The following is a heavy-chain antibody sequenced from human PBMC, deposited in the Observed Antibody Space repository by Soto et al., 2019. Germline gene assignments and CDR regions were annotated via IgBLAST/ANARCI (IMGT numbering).Heavy chain of an antibody. V-gene: IGHV3-64D*06. CDR3: VKAVFSGYYYVPFDY. CDR1: GFTFSNYA. CDR2: ISSNGGNT. Sequence: GGSLRLSCSASGFTFSNYAMHWVRQAPGKGLEYVSAISSNGGNTYYADSVKGRFTISRDDSKNTLYLQMSSLRTEDTAVYYCVKAVFSGYYYVPFDYWGQGTLVTVSS. J-gene: IGHJ4*02. D-gene: IGHD3-22*01.